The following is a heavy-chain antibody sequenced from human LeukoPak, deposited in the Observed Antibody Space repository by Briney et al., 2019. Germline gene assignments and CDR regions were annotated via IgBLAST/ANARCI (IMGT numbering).Heavy chain of an antibody. D-gene: IGHD1-26*01. CDR1: GGSISSSSYY. CDR3: ARHRGSYLDY. Sequence: SETLSLTCTVSGGSISSSSYYWGWIRQPPGKGLEWIGSIYYSGSTYYNPSLKSRVTISVDTSKNQFSLKLSSVTAADTAVYYCARHRGSYLDYWGQGTLVTVSS. CDR2: IYYSGST. V-gene: IGHV4-39*01. J-gene: IGHJ4*02.